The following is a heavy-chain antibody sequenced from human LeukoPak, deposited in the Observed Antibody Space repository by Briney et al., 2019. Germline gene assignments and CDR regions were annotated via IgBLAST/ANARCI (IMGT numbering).Heavy chain of an antibody. V-gene: IGHV3-33*01. CDR3: ARDRRSVVGTNYYYYYYGMDV. Sequence: GGSLRLSCAASGFTFSSYGMHWVRQASGKGLEWVAVIWYGGSNKYYADSVKGRFTISRDNSKNTVYLQMNSLRAEDTAVYYCARDRRSVVGTNYYYYYYGMDVWGQGTTVTVSS. CDR2: IWYGGSNK. J-gene: IGHJ6*02. D-gene: IGHD1-26*01. CDR1: GFTFSSYG.